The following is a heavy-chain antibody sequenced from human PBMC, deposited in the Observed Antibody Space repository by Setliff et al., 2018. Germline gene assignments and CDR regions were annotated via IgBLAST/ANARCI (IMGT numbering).Heavy chain of an antibody. CDR1: GGSISSGGYY. D-gene: IGHD3-10*01. Sequence: SETLSLTCTVSGGSISSGGYYWSWIRQHPGKGLEWIGYFYYSGSTDYNPSLTSRVTISVDTSKNQLSLKLSSVTAADTAVYYCAKVPITKVYFYMDVWGKGTTVTVSS. CDR3: AKVPITKVYFYMDV. V-gene: IGHV4-31*03. CDR2: FYYSGST. J-gene: IGHJ6*03.